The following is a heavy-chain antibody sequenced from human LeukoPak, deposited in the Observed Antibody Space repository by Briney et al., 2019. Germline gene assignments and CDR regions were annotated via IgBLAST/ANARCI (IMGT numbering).Heavy chain of an antibody. CDR3: ARDGAGTDTTGNWFDP. CDR2: IYTSGST. J-gene: IGHJ5*02. D-gene: IGHD1-1*01. V-gene: IGHV4-4*07. CDR1: GGSISSYY. Sequence: SETLSLTCTVSGGSISSYYWSWIRQPAGKGLEWIGRIYTSGSTNYNPSLKSRVTMSVDTSKNQFSLKLSSVTAADTAVYYCARDGAGTDTTGNWFDPWGQGTLVTVSS.